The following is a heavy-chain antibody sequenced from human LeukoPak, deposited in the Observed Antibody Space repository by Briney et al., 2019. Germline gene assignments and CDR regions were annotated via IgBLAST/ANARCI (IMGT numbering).Heavy chain of an antibody. V-gene: IGHV3-23*01. Sequence: PGGSLRLSCAASGFTFSSYAMSWVRQAPGKGLEWVSAISGSGGSTYYADSVKGRFTISRDNSKNTLYLQMNSLRAEDTAVYYCAKDPHNGNYYYYYMDVWGKGTTVTVSS. CDR2: ISGSGGST. J-gene: IGHJ6*03. D-gene: IGHD1-1*01. CDR3: AKDPHNGNYYYYYMDV. CDR1: GFTFSSYA.